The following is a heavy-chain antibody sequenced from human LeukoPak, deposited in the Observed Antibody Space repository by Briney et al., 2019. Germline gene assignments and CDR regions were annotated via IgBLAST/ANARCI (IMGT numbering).Heavy chain of an antibody. CDR1: GYTFTGYY. J-gene: IGHJ4*02. Sequence: ASVKVSCKASGYTFTGYYMHWVRQAPGQGLEWMGWINPNSGGTNYAQKFQGRVTMTRDTSISTAYMELSRLRSDDTAVYYCAILSGYDTAFDYWGQGTLVTVSS. D-gene: IGHD5-12*01. CDR2: INPNSGGT. V-gene: IGHV1-2*02. CDR3: AILSGYDTAFDY.